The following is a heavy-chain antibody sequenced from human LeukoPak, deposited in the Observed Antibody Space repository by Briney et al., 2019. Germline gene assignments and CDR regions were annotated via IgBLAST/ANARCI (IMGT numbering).Heavy chain of an antibody. CDR2: IYYTGRT. Sequence: SETLSLTCTVSGGSISSSSHSWGWIRQPPGKGLEWTGTIYYTGRTYYNPSLESRLTISVDTSKNQFSLKLTSLTVAHTAIYYCAQSLGSGNWIGNWFDPWGQGTLVTVSS. CDR1: GGSISSSSHS. CDR3: AQSLGSGNWIGNWFDP. D-gene: IGHD1-1*01. J-gene: IGHJ5*02. V-gene: IGHV4-39*01.